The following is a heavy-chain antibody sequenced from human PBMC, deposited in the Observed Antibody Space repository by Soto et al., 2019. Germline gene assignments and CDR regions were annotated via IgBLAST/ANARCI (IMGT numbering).Heavy chain of an antibody. CDR2: ISYDGSNK. D-gene: IGHD6-6*01. CDR3: AKDLGVGWQLVRYYYYYYGMDV. Sequence: QVQLVESGGGVVQPGRSLRLSCAASGFTFSSYGMHWVRQAPGKGLEWVAVISYDGSNKYYADSVKGRFTISRDNSKNTLYLQMNSLRAEDTAVYYCAKDLGVGWQLVRYYYYYYGMDVWGQGTKVTVSS. J-gene: IGHJ6*02. CDR1: GFTFSSYG. V-gene: IGHV3-30*18.